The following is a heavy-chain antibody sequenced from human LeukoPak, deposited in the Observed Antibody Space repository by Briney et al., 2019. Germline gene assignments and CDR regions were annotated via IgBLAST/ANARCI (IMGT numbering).Heavy chain of an antibody. CDR3: ARAQVHYYDSSGYYYFDY. J-gene: IGHJ4*02. CDR1: GYTFTSYA. D-gene: IGHD3-22*01. V-gene: IGHV1-3*01. CDR2: INAGNGNT. Sequence: ASVKVSCKASGYTFTSYAMHWVRQAPGQRLEWMGWINAGNGNTKYSQKFQGRVTITRDTSASTAYMELSSLRSEDTAVYYCARAQVHYYDSSGYYYFDYWGQGTLVTVSS.